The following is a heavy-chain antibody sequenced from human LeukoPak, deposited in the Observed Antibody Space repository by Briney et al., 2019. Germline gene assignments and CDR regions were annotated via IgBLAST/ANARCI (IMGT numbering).Heavy chain of an antibody. Sequence: GGSLRLSCAASGFTLSSYAMSWVRQAPGKGLEWVSAISGSGGSTYYADSVKGRFTSSRENSNNTLYLQMNSLRAEDTAVYYCASYDSSGYSPDYWGQGTLVTVSS. V-gene: IGHV3-23*01. CDR3: ASYDSSGYSPDY. J-gene: IGHJ4*02. CDR1: GFTLSSYA. D-gene: IGHD3-22*01. CDR2: ISGSGGST.